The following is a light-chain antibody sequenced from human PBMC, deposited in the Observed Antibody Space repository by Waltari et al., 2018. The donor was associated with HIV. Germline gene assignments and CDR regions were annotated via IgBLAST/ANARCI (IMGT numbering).Light chain of an antibody. CDR3: MQGTYWPYT. J-gene: IGKJ2*01. CDR2: KVS. CDR1: QSLVYSDGNPY. V-gene: IGKV2-30*01. Sequence: VVLTPSLLLLPVALRQQASIFCGSSQSLVYSDGNPYVNGCQQRPGQSPRRLIYKVSKRDSGVPDRFSGSESGTDFTLKISRVEAEDVGIYYCMQGTYWPYTFGQGTKLGIK.